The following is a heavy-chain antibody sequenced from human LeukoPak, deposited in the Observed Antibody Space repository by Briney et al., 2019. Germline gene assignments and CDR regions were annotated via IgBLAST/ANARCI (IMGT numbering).Heavy chain of an antibody. D-gene: IGHD3-16*01. Sequence: PGGSLRLSCAASGFTFSNYWISWVRQAPGKGLEWVANIKFDGSDKFYVDSVKGRFTISRDNAKNLLYLQMNSLRAEDTAVYFCAGLSSWVFEIWGQGTMVTVSS. CDR2: IKFDGSDK. V-gene: IGHV3-7*01. CDR3: AGLSSWVFEI. J-gene: IGHJ3*02. CDR1: GFTFSNYW.